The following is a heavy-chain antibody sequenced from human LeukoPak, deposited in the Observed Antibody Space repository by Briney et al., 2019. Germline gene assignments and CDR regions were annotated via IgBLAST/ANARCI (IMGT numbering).Heavy chain of an antibody. D-gene: IGHD3-10*02. CDR2: INPSGGST. Sequence: ASVKVSCKASGYTFTSYYMHWVRQAPGQGLEWMGIINPSGGSTSYAQKFQGRVTMTRDTSTSTVYMELSSLRSEDTAVYYCARDICLHCNYYYYYGMDVWGQGTTVTVSS. V-gene: IGHV1-46*01. CDR3: ARDICLHCNYYYYYGMDV. J-gene: IGHJ6*02. CDR1: GYTFTSYY.